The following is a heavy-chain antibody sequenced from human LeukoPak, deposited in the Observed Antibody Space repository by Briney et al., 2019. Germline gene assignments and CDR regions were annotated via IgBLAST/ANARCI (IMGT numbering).Heavy chain of an antibody. CDR2: ISSSSSYI. V-gene: IGHV3-21*01. D-gene: IGHD3-10*01. Sequence: GGSLRLSCAASGFTFDDYGMNWVRQAPGKGLEWVSSISSSSSYIYYADSVKGRFTISRDNAKNSLYLQMNSLRAEDTAVYYCARDAYGSGSYYNLDWGQGTLVTVSS. CDR3: ARDAYGSGSYYNLD. CDR1: GFTFDDYG. J-gene: IGHJ4*02.